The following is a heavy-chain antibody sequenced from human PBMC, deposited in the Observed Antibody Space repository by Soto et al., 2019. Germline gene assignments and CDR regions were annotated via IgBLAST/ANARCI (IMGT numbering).Heavy chain of an antibody. Sequence: GESLKISCKGSGYSFTSYWIGWVRQMPGKGLEWMGIIYPGDSDTRYSPSFQGQVTISADKSISTAYLQWSSLKASDTAMYYCARIQLERTTYYYYGMDVWGQGTTVTVSS. CDR1: GYSFTSYW. V-gene: IGHV5-51*01. CDR2: IYPGDSDT. CDR3: ARIQLERTTYYYYGMDV. D-gene: IGHD1-1*01. J-gene: IGHJ6*02.